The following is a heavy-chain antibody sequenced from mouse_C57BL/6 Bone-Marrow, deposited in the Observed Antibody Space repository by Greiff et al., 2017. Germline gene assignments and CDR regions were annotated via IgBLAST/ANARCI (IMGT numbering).Heavy chain of an antibody. CDR2: ISYDGSN. D-gene: IGHD1-1*01. Sequence: EVQLQESGPGLVKPSQSLSLTCSVTGYSITSGYYWNWIRQFPGNKLEWMGYISYDGSNNYNPSLKNRISITRDTSKNQFFLKLNSVTTEDTATXYCARVAITTVVAPYYYAMDYWGQGTSVTVSS. CDR3: ARVAITTVVAPYYYAMDY. J-gene: IGHJ4*01. CDR1: GYSITSGYY. V-gene: IGHV3-6*01.